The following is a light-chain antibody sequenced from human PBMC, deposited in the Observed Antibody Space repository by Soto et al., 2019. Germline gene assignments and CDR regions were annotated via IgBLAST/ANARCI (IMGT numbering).Light chain of an antibody. V-gene: IGLV2-23*01. J-gene: IGLJ1*01. Sequence: QSALTQPASVSGSPGQSITISCSGSSNDVGSYNVVSWYQQHPGKAPKLMIYADNKRPSGVSNRFSGSMSGNTASLTISGLQAEDEADYFCCSNAGSNTHVFGAGTKVTVL. CDR1: SNDVGSYNV. CDR3: CSNAGSNTHV. CDR2: ADN.